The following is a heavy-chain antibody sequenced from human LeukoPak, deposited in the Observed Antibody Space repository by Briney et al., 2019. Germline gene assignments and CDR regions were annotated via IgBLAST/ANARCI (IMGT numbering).Heavy chain of an antibody. CDR2: IKQDGSEK. CDR3: ARVTYGSGTYGAFDY. D-gene: IGHD3-10*01. J-gene: IGHJ4*02. Sequence: GGSLRLSCAASGIILSSYWMSWVRQAPGKGLEWVANIKQDGSEKWYVDSVKGRFTISRDNSKNTLYLQMNSLRAEDTAVYYCARVTYGSGTYGAFDYWGQGTLVTVSS. V-gene: IGHV3-7*03. CDR1: GIILSSYW.